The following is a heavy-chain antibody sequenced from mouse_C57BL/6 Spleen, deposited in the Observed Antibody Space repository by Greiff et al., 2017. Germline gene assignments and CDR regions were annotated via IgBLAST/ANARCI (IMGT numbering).Heavy chain of an antibody. CDR3: ARHGGYLDY. Sequence: EVQVVESGGGLVKPGGSLKLSCAASGFTFSSYTMSWVRQTPEKRLEWVATISGGGGNTYYPDSVKGRFTISRDNAKNTLYLQMSSLRSEDTALYYCARHGGYLDYWGQGTTLTVSS. J-gene: IGHJ2*01. V-gene: IGHV5-9*01. CDR2: ISGGGGNT. CDR1: GFTFSSYT.